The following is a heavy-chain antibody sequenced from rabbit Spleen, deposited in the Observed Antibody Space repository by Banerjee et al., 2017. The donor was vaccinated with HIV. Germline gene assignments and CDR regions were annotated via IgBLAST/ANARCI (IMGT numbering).Heavy chain of an antibody. CDR2: IAAGSGST. Sequence: QSLEESGGDLVKPGTSLTLTCKASGFSFSSGYYMCWVRQAPGKGLEWIACIAAGSGSTYYASWAKGRFTITRSTSLNTVTLQVTSLTAADTATYFCARGGDDPWYYFGLWGPGTLVTVS. J-gene: IGHJ4*01. CDR3: ARGGDDPWYYFGL. V-gene: IGHV1S40*01. D-gene: IGHD2-1*01. CDR1: GFSFSSGYY.